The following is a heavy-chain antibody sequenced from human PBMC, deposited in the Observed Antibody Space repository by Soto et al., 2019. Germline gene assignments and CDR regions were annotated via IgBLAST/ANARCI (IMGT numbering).Heavy chain of an antibody. J-gene: IGHJ5*02. D-gene: IGHD2-2*01. Sequence: SETLSLTCTVSGGSIISGDYYWSWIRQPPGKGLEWIGYIYYSGSTYYNPSLKSRVTISVDTSKNQFSLKLSSVTAADTAAYYCASSQDIVLVPAAMFGWFXPWGQGTLVXVSS. V-gene: IGHV4-30-4*01. CDR3: ASSQDIVLVPAAMFGWFXP. CDR2: IYYSGST. CDR1: GGSIISGDYY.